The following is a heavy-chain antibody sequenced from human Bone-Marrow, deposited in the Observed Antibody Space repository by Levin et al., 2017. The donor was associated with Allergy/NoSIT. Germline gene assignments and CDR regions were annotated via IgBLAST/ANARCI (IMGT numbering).Heavy chain of an antibody. CDR2: INWDGSNT. V-gene: IGHV3-43*01. D-gene: IGHD3-9*01. Sequence: GESLKISCAASGFSFDDYGMHWVRQAPGKGLEWVSLINWDGSNTYYADSVKGRFTISRDNSKDSLYLQMNSLRTEDTALYYCVKDSGLRYFDYWGQGTLVTVSS. J-gene: IGHJ4*02. CDR3: VKDSGLRYFDY. CDR1: GFSFDDYG.